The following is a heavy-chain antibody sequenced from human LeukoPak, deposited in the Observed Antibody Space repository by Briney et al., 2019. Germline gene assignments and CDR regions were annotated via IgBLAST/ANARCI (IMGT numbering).Heavy chain of an antibody. J-gene: IGHJ4*02. CDR2: IYYSGSS. CDR3: ATYYDILTGSHFDY. D-gene: IGHD3-9*01. Sequence: SETLSLTCTVSGGSISSSSYYWSWIRQPPGKGLEWIGYIYYSGSSNYNPSLKSRVTISVDTSKNQFSLKLSSVTAADTAVYYCATYYDILTGSHFDYWGQGTLVTVSS. CDR1: GGSISSSSYY. V-gene: IGHV4-61*05.